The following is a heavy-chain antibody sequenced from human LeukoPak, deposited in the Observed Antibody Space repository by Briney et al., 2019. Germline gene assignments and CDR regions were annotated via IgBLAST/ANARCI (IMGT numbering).Heavy chain of an antibody. J-gene: IGHJ3*02. CDR1: GYSFIDYW. Sequence: GESLKISCKGSGYSFIDYWIAWVRQMPGKGLEWMGIIYSGDSDTRYSPSFQGQFTISADKSISIAYLQWSSLKASDTAMYYCARLGYSENYFGGAFDIWGQGTMVTVSS. CDR3: ARLGYSENYFGGAFDI. CDR2: IYSGDSDT. D-gene: IGHD1-26*01. V-gene: IGHV5-51*01.